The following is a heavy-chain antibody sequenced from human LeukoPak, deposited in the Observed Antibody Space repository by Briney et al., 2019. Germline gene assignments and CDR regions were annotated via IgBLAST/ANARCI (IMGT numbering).Heavy chain of an antibody. J-gene: IGHJ4*02. D-gene: IGHD6-13*01. CDR3: ERVSIAAAGTLDY. CDR2: INAGNGNT. V-gene: IGHV1-3*01. CDR1: GYTFTRYA. Sequence: SSVKVSYTASGYTFTRYAMHWVSQSPGHRLGWMGWINAGNGNTKYSQKFQGRVTVTRYTSASTAYMELSSLRSEDTAVYYCERVSIAAAGTLDYWGQGTLVTVSS.